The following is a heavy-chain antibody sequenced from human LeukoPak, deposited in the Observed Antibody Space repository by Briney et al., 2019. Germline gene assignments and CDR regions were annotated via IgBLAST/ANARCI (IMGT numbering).Heavy chain of an antibody. CDR1: GGTFSSYA. CDR3: ARAGCSSTSCYLEGFYYYYGMDV. Sequence: SVKVSCKASGGTFSSYAISWVRQAPGQGLEWMGGIIPIFGTANYAQEFQGRVTITADESTSTAYMELSSLRSEDTAVYYCARAGCSSTSCYLEGFYYYYGMDVWGQGTTVTVSS. J-gene: IGHJ6*02. V-gene: IGHV1-69*13. CDR2: IIPIFGTA. D-gene: IGHD2-2*01.